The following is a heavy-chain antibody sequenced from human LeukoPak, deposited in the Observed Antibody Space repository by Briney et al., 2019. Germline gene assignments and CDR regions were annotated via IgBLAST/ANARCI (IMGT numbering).Heavy chain of an antibody. CDR2: IKSITDGGTA. J-gene: IGHJ4*02. V-gene: IGHV3-15*01. Sequence: GGSLRLSCAASGFTFSNAWMSWIRQAPGKGLEWVGRIKSITDGGTADHAAPVKGRFTISRDDSKNTLYLQMNSLKTEDTAVYYCTTSPSSYWGQGTLVTVSS. CDR3: TTSPSSY. D-gene: IGHD6-13*01. CDR1: GFTFSNAW.